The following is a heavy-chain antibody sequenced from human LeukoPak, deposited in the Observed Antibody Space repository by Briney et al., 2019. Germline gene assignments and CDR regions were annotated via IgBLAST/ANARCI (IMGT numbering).Heavy chain of an antibody. CDR1: GGSVSSYY. Sequence: SETLSLTCTVSGGSVSSYYWSWIRQPPGKGLEWIGYIYYSGSTNYNPSLKSRVTISVDTSKNQFSLKLSSVTAADTAVYYCARGSSVYYFDYWGQGTLVTVSS. J-gene: IGHJ4*02. V-gene: IGHV4-59*02. CDR3: ARGSSVYYFDY. CDR2: IYYSGST.